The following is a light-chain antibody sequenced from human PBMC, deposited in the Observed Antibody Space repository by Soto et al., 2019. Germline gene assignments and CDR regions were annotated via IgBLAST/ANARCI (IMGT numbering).Light chain of an antibody. Sequence: QSALTQPPSASGSPGQSVAISCTGTTSDVGGYNYVSWYQQHPDKAPKLIIYEVSKRPSGVPDRFSGSKSGNTASLTVSGLQGEDEADYYCSSYVASNNVVFGGGTKLTVL. CDR3: SSYVASNNVV. J-gene: IGLJ2*01. CDR1: TSDVGGYNY. CDR2: EVS. V-gene: IGLV2-8*01.